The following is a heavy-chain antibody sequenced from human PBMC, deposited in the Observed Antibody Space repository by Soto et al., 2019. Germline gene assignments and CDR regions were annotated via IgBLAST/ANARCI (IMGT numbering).Heavy chain of an antibody. V-gene: IGHV3-74*01. CDR3: ERTYVPGIAGFDP. J-gene: IGHJ5*02. CDR2: MSGDGKTI. Sequence: XVCLRLSCAACGFSFSNYFMHWVRQVPGEGLVWVSRMSGDGKTISYADSVKGRFTISRDNAKNTLYLQMNSLRVEDTAVYYCERTYVPGIAGFDPWGQGTLVTVSS. D-gene: IGHD1-1*01. CDR1: GFSFSNYF.